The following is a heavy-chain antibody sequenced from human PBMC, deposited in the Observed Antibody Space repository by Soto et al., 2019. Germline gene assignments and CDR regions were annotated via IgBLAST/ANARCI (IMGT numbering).Heavy chain of an antibody. J-gene: IGHJ4*02. CDR1: GFTFSSYA. V-gene: IGHV3-23*01. CDR3: AKHIGSGYYFPLDY. CDR2: ISGSGGST. D-gene: IGHD3-22*01. Sequence: GGSLRLSCGASGFTFSSYAMSWVRQTPGKGLEWVSAISGSGGSTYYADSVKGRFTISRDNSKNTLYLQMNSLRAEDTAVYYCAKHIGSGYYFPLDYWGQGILVTVSS.